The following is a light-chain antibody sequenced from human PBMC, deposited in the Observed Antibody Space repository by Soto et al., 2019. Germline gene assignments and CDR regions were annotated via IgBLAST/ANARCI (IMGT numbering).Light chain of an antibody. V-gene: IGLV1-40*01. CDR3: QSSDSSLSGYV. J-gene: IGLJ1*01. Sequence: QSVLTQPPSVSEAPGQRVTISCTGSSSNIGAGYEAHSYQQVPGTAPELLIYENNNRPSGVPDRFSGSKSGTSASLAITGLQAEDEAEYYRQSSDSSLSGYVFGTGTKLTVL. CDR2: ENN. CDR1: SSNIGAGYE.